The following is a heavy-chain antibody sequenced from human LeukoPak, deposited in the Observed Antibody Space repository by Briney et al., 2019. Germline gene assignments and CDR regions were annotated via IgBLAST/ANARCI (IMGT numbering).Heavy chain of an antibody. CDR1: GYTFTSYD. J-gene: IGHJ6*02. CDR2: INANSGGT. CDR3: ARQQLVPYYYYYGMDV. V-gene: IGHV1-2*06. D-gene: IGHD6-13*01. Sequence: ASVKVSCKASGYTFTSYDINWVRQATGQGLEWMGRINANSGGTNYAQKFQGRVTMTRDTSISTAYMELSRLRSDDTAVYYCARQQLVPYYYYYGMDVWGQGTTVTVFS.